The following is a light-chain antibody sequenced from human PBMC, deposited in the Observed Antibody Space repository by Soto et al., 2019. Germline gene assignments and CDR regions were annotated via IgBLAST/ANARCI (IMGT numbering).Light chain of an antibody. CDR2: STS. J-gene: IGKJ1*01. V-gene: IGKV3-20*01. CDR3: QQYGSSPRT. CDR1: QSVTSPF. Sequence: EIALTQSPGTLSLSPGERATLSCRASQSVTSPFLAWYQQKPGQPPRLLIYSTSGRATGIPDRFSGSGSGTDFTLTISSLEPEDSAVYYCQQYGSSPRTFGQGTKVEV.